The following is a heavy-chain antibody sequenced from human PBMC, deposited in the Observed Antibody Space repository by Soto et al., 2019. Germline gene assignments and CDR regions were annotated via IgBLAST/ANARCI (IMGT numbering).Heavy chain of an antibody. V-gene: IGHV4-34*01. CDR2: INHSGST. CDR3: ARFQGKP. Sequence: PSETLSLTCAVYGGSFSGFYWSWIRQPPGKGLEWIGEINHSGSTNYNPSLKSRVTISVDTSKNQFSLKLSSVTAADTAVYYCARFQGKPWVQGTLVTVSS. CDR1: GGSFSGFY. J-gene: IGHJ4*02.